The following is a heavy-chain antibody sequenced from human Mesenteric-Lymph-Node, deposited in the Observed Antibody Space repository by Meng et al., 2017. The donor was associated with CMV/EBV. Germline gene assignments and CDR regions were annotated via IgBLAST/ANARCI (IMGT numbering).Heavy chain of an antibody. CDR1: GFTFSNYW. D-gene: IGHD3-9*01. J-gene: IGHJ4*02. V-gene: IGHV3-7*01. Sequence: GESLKISCAASGFTFSNYWMTWVRQAPGKGLEWLANIKQDGSEKYYVDSVKGRFTISRDNAKNSLYLQMNSLRAEDTALYYCASSLFDWLRGSIGYWGQGTLVTVSS. CDR2: IKQDGSEK. CDR3: ASSLFDWLRGSIGY.